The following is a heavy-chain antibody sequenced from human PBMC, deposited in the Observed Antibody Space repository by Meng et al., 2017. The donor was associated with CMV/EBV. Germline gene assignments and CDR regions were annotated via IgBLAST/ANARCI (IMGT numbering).Heavy chain of an antibody. J-gene: IGHJ6*02. D-gene: IGHD3-3*01. CDR1: CYTFTSNG. Sequence: ASAQISCYASCYTFTSNGISWVLQPPGQGLEWRGWISAYNGNTNYAQKLQSRVTMTTDTSTNTAYMELRSLRSDDTAVYYCATYYAFWSGYFGYYYYGMDVWGQGTTVTVSS. V-gene: IGHV1-18*01. CDR3: ATYYAFWSGYFGYYYYGMDV. CDR2: ISAYNGNT.